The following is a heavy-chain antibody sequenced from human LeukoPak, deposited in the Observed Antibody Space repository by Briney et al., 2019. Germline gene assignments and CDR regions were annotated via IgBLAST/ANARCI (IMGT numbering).Heavy chain of an antibody. J-gene: IGHJ5*02. CDR1: GYTFTGYY. D-gene: IGHD3-22*01. V-gene: IGHV1-2*02. CDR3: AGPYYYDSSGYPPWGA. Sequence: ASVKVSCKASGYTFTGYYMHWVRQAPGQGLEWMGWINPNSGGTNYAQKFQGRVTMTGDTSISTAYMELSRLRSDDTAVYYCAGPYYYDSSGYPPWGAWGQGTLVTVSS. CDR2: INPNSGGT.